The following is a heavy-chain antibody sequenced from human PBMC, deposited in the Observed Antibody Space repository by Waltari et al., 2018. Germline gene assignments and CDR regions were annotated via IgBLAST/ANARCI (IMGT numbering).Heavy chain of an antibody. V-gene: IGHV3-30*18. CDR3: AKDGMTSQAYFDY. CDR2: RSYDGSNK. J-gene: IGHJ4*02. D-gene: IGHD1-26*01. Sequence: QVQLVESGGGVVQPGRSLRLSCAASGFTFSSYGMHWVRQAPGKGLEWVAVRSYDGSNKYYADSVKGRFTISRDNSKNTLYLQMNSLRAEDTAVYYCAKDGMTSQAYFDYWGQGTLVTVSS. CDR1: GFTFSSYG.